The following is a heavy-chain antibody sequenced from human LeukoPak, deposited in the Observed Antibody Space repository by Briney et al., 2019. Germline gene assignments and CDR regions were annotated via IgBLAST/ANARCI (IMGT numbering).Heavy chain of an antibody. CDR2: MNPNSGNA. Sequence: GASVKVSCKASGYTFTSYDINWVRQATGQGLEWMGWMNPNSGNAGYAQKFQGRVTMTRNTSISTAYMELSSLRSEDTAVYYCARSSYYYDSSGSDIDYWGQGTLVTVSS. J-gene: IGHJ4*02. V-gene: IGHV1-8*01. D-gene: IGHD3-22*01. CDR1: GYTFTSYD. CDR3: ARSSYYYDSSGSDIDY.